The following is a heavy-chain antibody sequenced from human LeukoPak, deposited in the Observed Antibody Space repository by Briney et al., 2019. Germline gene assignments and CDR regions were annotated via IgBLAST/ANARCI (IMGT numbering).Heavy chain of an antibody. J-gene: IGHJ3*02. CDR3: VRLGELPFAWAFDI. Sequence: SETLSLTCTVSGGSISRGSYYWSWMRQPAGKGLEWIGRIYTSGSTNYNPSLKSRVTISVDTSKNQFSLKLSSVTAADTAVYYCVRLGELPFAWAFDIWRQGAMVTVSS. V-gene: IGHV4-61*02. D-gene: IGHD3-10*01. CDR1: GGSISRGSYY. CDR2: IYTSGST.